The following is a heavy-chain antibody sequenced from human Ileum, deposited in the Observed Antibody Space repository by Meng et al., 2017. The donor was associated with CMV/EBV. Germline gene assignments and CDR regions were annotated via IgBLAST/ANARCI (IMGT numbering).Heavy chain of an antibody. CDR3: VTGFPKTNAYHAVFDF. J-gene: IGHJ4*02. CDR1: GNSISTGNYS. CDR2: IHNSGST. V-gene: IGHV4-30-4*08. D-gene: IGHD3-16*01. Sequence: QEQRQELGPGLVKPSPTHVLTFTVSGNSISTGNYSWSWVRQTPAKGQEWIGYIHNSGSTGYNPYLESRLIISIDKSRNQFYLQLTSVTAADTAVYYCVTGFPKTNAYHAVFDFWGQGTLVTVSS.